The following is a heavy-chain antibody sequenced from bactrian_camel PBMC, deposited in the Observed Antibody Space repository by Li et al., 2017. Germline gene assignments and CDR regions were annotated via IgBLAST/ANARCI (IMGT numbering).Heavy chain of an antibody. V-gene: IGHV3S55*01. CDR1: YTYCG. CDR2: IRTGTTT. Sequence: QLVESGGGSVQAGGSLRLSCEYTYTYCGMSWYRQAPGQERELVSRIRTGTTTYYADSVKGRFTISRDIAKNTVYLQLNSLKTEGMAMYYCTMKYGATMGIYYDMDYWGKGTQVTVS. D-gene: IGHD4*01. J-gene: IGHJ7*01.